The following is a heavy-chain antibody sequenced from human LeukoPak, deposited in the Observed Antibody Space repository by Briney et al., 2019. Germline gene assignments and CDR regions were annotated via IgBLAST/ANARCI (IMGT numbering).Heavy chain of an antibody. V-gene: IGHV3-7*01. CDR1: EFRFGRDW. CDR3: ATLDSTRSVF. Sequence: GGSLRLSCVASEFRFGRDWISWVRQAPGKGLEWVACIKQDGSEEYYVGSVRGRFTVSVDNGKNSLYLQMNSLRAEDTARYYCATLDSTRSVFWGRGTAVTVSS. D-gene: IGHD2-2*01. J-gene: IGHJ1*01. CDR2: IKQDGSEE.